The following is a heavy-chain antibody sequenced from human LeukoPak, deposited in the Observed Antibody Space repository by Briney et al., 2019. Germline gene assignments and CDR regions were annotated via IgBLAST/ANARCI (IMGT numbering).Heavy chain of an antibody. V-gene: IGHV4-34*01. J-gene: IGHJ3*02. D-gene: IGHD2-15*01. CDR2: INHSGST. CDR3: ARGISGCSGGSCYSPYAFDI. Sequence: SETLSLTCAVYGGSFSGYYWSWIRQPPGKGLEWIGEINHSGSTNYNPSLKSRVTISVDTSKIQFSLKLSSVTAADTAVYYCARGISGCSGGSCYSPYAFDIWGQGTMVTVSS. CDR1: GGSFSGYY.